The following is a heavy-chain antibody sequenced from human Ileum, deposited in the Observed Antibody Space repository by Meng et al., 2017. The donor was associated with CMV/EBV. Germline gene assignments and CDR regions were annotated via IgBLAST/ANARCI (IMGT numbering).Heavy chain of an antibody. CDR2: IDSSDRT. V-gene: IGHV3-23*01. CDR3: AKSLVDTAMDLDE. Sequence: GGSLRLSCSASGFTFSSFAMTWVRQAPGKGLEWVSTIDSSDRTYYAESVRGRFTISRDNSMNTLHLQMNSLRAEDTAVYYCAKSLVDTAMDLDEWSQETLVTVSS. CDR1: GFTFSSFA. J-gene: IGHJ4*02. D-gene: IGHD5-18*01.